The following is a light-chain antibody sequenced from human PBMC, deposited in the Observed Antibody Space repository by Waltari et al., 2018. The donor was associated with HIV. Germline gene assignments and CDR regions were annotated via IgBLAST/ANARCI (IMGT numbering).Light chain of an antibody. CDR2: YNS. Sequence: SYVLTQPPSVSVAPGAAATISCGAWNIGGKSVHWYKQQPGQAPVLVTRYNSDRPSGIPDRISGSNSGHTATLTIPSVGAGDEATYYCQVWDSSNEHVVFGGGTELTVL. CDR1: NIGGKS. CDR3: QVWDSSNEHVV. V-gene: IGLV3-21*04. J-gene: IGLJ3*02.